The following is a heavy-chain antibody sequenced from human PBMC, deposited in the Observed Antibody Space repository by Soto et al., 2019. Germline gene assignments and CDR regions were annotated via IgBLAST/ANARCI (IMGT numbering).Heavy chain of an antibody. J-gene: IGHJ4*02. CDR1: GGTFSSYA. V-gene: IGHV1-69*13. CDR3: AREPKRGYSYGFDY. Sequence: WASVKVSCKASGGTFSSYAISWVRQAPGQGLEWMGGIIPIFGTANYAQKFQGRVTITADESTSTAYMELSSLRSEDTAVYYCAREPKRGYSYGFDYWGQGTLVTVS. CDR2: IIPIFGTA. D-gene: IGHD5-18*01.